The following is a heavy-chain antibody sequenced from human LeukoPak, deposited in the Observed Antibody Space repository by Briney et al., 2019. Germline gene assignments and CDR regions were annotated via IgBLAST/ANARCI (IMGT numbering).Heavy chain of an antibody. V-gene: IGHV3-66*03. CDR1: GFSVSNYY. CDR3: ARDRAATQDWVEFDP. CDR2: ISGSGET. Sequence: GGSLRLSCAVSGFSVSNYYMGWVRQAPGEGLEWVSFISGSGETLYADSVKSRFTISRDDSRNTVYLQMNSPRVEDAAGYFFARDRAATQDWVEFDPWGQGTLVTVSS. D-gene: IGHD3/OR15-3a*01. J-gene: IGHJ5*02.